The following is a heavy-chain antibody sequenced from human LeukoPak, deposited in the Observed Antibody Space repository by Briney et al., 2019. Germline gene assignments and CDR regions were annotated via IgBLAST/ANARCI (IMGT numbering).Heavy chain of an antibody. V-gene: IGHV4-30-4*01. Sequence: PSETLSLTCTVSGGSISSGDYYWSWIRQPPGKGLEWIGYIYYSGSTYYNPSLKSRVTRSVDTSKNQFSLKLSSVTAADTAVYYCAREGPRVGATKGSVFDYWGQGTLVTVSS. CDR2: IYYSGST. D-gene: IGHD1-26*01. CDR1: GGSISSGDYY. J-gene: IGHJ4*02. CDR3: AREGPRVGATKGSVFDY.